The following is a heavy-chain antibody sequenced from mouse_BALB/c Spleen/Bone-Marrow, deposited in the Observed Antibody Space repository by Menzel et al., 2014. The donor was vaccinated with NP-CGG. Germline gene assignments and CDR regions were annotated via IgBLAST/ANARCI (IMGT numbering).Heavy chain of an antibody. J-gene: IGHJ3*01. Sequence: EVMLVESGGDLVKPGGSLKLSCAASGFTFSSYGMSWVRQTPDKRLEWVATISSGGSYTYYPDSVKGRFTISRDNAKNTLYLQMSSLKSEDTAMYYCARLYDFGAWFAYWGQGTLVTVSA. CDR2: ISSGGSYT. D-gene: IGHD2-4*01. V-gene: IGHV5-6*01. CDR3: ARLYDFGAWFAY. CDR1: GFTFSSYG.